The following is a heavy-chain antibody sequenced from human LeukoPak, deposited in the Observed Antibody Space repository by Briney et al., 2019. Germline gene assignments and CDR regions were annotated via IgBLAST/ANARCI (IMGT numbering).Heavy chain of an antibody. J-gene: IGHJ4*02. CDR3: AKDIQWRGYSYGYLDY. CDR2: ISWNSGSI. V-gene: IGHV3-9*01. D-gene: IGHD5-18*01. CDR1: GFTFDDYA. Sequence: GRSLRLSCAASGFTFDDYAMHWVRQAPGKGLEWVSGISWNSGSIGYADSVKGRFTISRDNAKNSLYLQTNSLRAEDTALYYCAKDIQWRGYSYGYLDYWGQGTLVTVSS.